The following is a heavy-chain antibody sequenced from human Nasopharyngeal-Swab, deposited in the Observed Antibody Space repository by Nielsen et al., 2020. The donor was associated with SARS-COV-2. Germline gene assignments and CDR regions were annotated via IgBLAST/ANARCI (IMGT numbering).Heavy chain of an antibody. CDR2: MNPKSGNT. CDR3: ARTVGYCSGGSCYAGGYYMDV. CDR1: GYTFISYD. V-gene: IGHV1-8*01. J-gene: IGHJ6*03. Sequence: ASVKVSCNASGYTFISYDINWVRQATGQGLEWMRWMNPKSGNTGKAQKFQGRVTMTWDRSTATAQMELSSMRSEDTAVYYCARTVGYCSGGSCYAGGYYMDVWGQGTTVTV. D-gene: IGHD2-15*01.